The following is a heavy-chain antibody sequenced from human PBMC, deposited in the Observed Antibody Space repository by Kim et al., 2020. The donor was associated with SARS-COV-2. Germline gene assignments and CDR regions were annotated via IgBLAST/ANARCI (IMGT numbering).Heavy chain of an antibody. J-gene: IGHJ4*02. V-gene: IGHV3-20*01. CDR3: ARDRDIVVVVAATRGIDY. CDR2: INWNGGST. CDR1: GFTFDDYG. Sequence: GGSLRLSCAASGFTFDDYGMSWVRQAPGKGLEWVSGINWNGGSTGYADSVKGRFTISRDNAKNSLYLQMNSLRAEDTALYHCARDRDIVVVVAATRGIDYWGQGTLVTVSS. D-gene: IGHD2-15*01.